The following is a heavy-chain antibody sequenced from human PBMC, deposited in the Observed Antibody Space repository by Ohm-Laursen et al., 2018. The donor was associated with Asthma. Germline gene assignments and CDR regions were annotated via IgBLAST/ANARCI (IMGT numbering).Heavy chain of an antibody. CDR2: ISSDISTI. J-gene: IGHJ4*02. CDR1: GFTFSYYN. V-gene: IGHV3-48*01. D-gene: IGHD6-19*01. Sequence: SLRLSCAASGFTFSYYNMNWVRQAPGKGLEWVSFISSDISTIYYADSVKGRFTIPRDNSKNTLYLQMNSLRAEDTAVYYCAKVILSSGWSTYYFDYWGQGTLVTVSS. CDR3: AKVILSSGWSTYYFDY.